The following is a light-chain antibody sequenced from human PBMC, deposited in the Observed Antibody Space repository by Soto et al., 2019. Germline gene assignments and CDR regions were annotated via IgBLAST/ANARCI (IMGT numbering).Light chain of an antibody. J-gene: IGKJ5*01. CDR2: DAS. CDR1: QSVSSN. Sequence: ILMTQSPATLSVSPGERSTLSCRASQSVSSNLAWYQQKPGQGPRLLIYDASNRAAGIPARFSGSGFGTDFSLTINNLEPEDFAVYYCQQRNSWLITFGQGTRLEI. CDR3: QQRNSWLIT. V-gene: IGKV3-11*01.